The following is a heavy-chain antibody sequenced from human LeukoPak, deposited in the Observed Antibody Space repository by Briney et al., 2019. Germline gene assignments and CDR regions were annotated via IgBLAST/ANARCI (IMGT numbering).Heavy chain of an antibody. Sequence: VASVKVSCKAFGYTFTSYGISWVRQAPGQGLEWMGWISAYNGNTKYAQKLQGRVTMTTDTSTSTAYMELRSLRSDDTAVYYCARDYGYSGYDTPHDAFDIWGQGTMVTVSS. CDR2: ISAYNGNT. J-gene: IGHJ3*02. D-gene: IGHD5-12*01. V-gene: IGHV1-18*01. CDR1: GYTFTSYG. CDR3: ARDYGYSGYDTPHDAFDI.